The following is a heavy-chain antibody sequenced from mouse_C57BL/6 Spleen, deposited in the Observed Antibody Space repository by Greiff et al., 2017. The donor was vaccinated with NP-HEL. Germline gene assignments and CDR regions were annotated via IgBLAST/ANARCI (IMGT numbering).Heavy chain of an antibody. CDR2: ISSGGDYI. V-gene: IGHV5-9-1*02. CDR3: TRDRGYYYGSSYVDWFAY. J-gene: IGHJ3*01. Sequence: EVKVVESGEGLVKPGGSLKLSCAASGFTFSSYAMSWVRQTPEKRLEWVAYISSGGDYIYYADTVKGRFTISRDNARNTLYLQMSSLKSEDTAMYYCTRDRGYYYGSSYVDWFAYWGQGTLVTVSA. CDR1: GFTFSSYA. D-gene: IGHD1-1*01.